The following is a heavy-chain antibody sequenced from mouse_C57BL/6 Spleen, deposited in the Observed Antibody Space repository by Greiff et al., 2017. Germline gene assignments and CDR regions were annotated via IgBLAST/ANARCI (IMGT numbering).Heavy chain of an antibody. CDR2: ISSGSSTI. J-gene: IGHJ4*01. D-gene: IGHD2-1*01. Sequence: EVKLQESGGGLVKPGGSLKLSCAASGFTFSDYGMHWVRQAPEKGLEWVAYISSGSSTIYYADTVKGRFTISRDNAKNTLFLQMTSLRSEDTAMYYCARKEVYGNYDAMDYWGQGTSVTVSS. CDR1: GFTFSDYG. V-gene: IGHV5-17*01. CDR3: ARKEVYGNYDAMDY.